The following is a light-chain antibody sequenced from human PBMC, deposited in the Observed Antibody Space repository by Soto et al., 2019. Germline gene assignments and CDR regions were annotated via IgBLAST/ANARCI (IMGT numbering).Light chain of an antibody. V-gene: IGKV3-15*01. CDR3: QHYNDWPPTWT. CDR1: QSVSSK. Sequence: EIVMTQSPATLSVSPGERATLSCRASQSVSSKLAWYQQKPGQTPRVLIYGASTRATGIPARFSGSGSGTEFTLTISSLQSEDSAVYHCQHYNDWPPTWTFGQGTKV. J-gene: IGKJ1*01. CDR2: GAS.